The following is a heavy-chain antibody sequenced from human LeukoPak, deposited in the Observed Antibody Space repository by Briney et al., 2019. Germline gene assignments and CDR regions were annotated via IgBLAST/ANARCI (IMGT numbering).Heavy chain of an antibody. CDR1: RFSFSDYW. J-gene: IGHJ4*02. Sequence: GGSLRLSCAASRFSFSDYWMSWVRQAPGKGLEWVANIKVDGTEKYYVDSVKGRFTISRDNAKNSLSLQMSGLRAEDTAVYYCARDWNGSGTAFDHWGQGTLVTVSS. CDR3: ARDWNGSGTAFDH. D-gene: IGHD1-1*01. V-gene: IGHV3-7*05. CDR2: IKVDGTEK.